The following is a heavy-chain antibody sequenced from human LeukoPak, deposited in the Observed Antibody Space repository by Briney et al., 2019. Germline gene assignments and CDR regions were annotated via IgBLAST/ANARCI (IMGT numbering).Heavy chain of an antibody. CDR1: GLTFDDYA. Sequence: GRSLRLSCAASGLTFDDYAMHWVRQAPGKGLEWVSGISWNSGSIGYADSVKGRFTISRDNAKNSLYLQMNSLRAEDTALYYRAKGFTQDPNYFDYWGQGTLVTVSS. CDR2: ISWNSGSI. J-gene: IGHJ4*02. V-gene: IGHV3-9*01. D-gene: IGHD2-15*01. CDR3: AKGFTQDPNYFDY.